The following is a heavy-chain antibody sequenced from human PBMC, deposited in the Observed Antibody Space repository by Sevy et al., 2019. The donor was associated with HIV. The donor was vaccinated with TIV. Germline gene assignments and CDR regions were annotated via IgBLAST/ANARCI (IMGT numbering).Heavy chain of an antibody. V-gene: IGHV1-69*13. J-gene: IGHJ5*02. CDR3: ASGDIVLVVAATPRVSWFDP. D-gene: IGHD2-15*01. CDR2: IIPIFGTA. CDR1: GGTFSSYA. Sequence: VKVSCKASGGTFSSYAISWVRQAPRQGLERTGGIIPIFGTANYAQKFQGRVTIIADESTSTAYMELSSLRFGDTAVYYCASGDIVLVVAATPRVSWFDPWGQGTLVTVSS.